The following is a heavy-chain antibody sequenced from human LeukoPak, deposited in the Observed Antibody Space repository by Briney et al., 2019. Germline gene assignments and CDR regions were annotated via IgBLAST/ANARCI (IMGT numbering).Heavy chain of an antibody. V-gene: IGHV4-39*07. D-gene: IGHD2-2*01. J-gene: IGHJ5*02. CDR2: MYYRGNS. Sequence: SETLSLTCSVSGDSISNNNHYWGWIRQSPGKGLEWIGSMYYRGNSYYSPSPKSRVTISIDTSKNQFSLKLTSVTAADTAIYFCAREVIVPPAPFDPWGQGTLVTVSS. CDR1: GDSISNNNHY. CDR3: AREVIVPPAPFDP.